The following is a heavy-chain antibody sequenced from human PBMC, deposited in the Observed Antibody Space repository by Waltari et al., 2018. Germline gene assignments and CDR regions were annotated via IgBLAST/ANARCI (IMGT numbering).Heavy chain of an antibody. D-gene: IGHD5-12*01. CDR1: GGSISSSSYY. J-gene: IGHJ2*01. CDR2: IYYSGST. CDR3: ARHAGYSGYDVGVTGYFDL. V-gene: IGHV4-39*01. Sequence: QLQLQESGPGLVKPSETLSLTCTVSGGSISSSSYYWGWIRQPPGKGLEWIGSIYYSGSTYYNPSLKSRVTISVDTSKNQFSLKLSSVTAADTAVYYCARHAGYSGYDVGVTGYFDLWGRGTLVTVSS.